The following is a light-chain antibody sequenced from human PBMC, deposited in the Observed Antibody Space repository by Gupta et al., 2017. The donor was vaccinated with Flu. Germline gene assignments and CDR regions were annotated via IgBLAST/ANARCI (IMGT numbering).Light chain of an antibody. Sequence: IVLTQSPATLSWTPGERATLSCRASQSVSSYLAWYQQKPGQYPRLLIYDASNRATGIPARFSGSGSGTDFTLTISSLEPEDFAVYYCQQRSNWPPYTFGQGTKLEIK. CDR2: DAS. J-gene: IGKJ2*01. V-gene: IGKV3-11*01. CDR1: QSVSSY. CDR3: QQRSNWPPYT.